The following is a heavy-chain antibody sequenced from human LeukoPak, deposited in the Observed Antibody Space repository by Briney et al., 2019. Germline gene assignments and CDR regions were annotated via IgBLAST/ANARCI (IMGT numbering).Heavy chain of an antibody. D-gene: IGHD2-8*01. CDR1: GFTFSSYW. CDR3: AKDRSCTNDVCHGDFDY. Sequence: PGGSLRLSCAASGFTFSSYWMHWVRQAPGKGLVWVSRIKSDGINTNYADSVKGRFTISRDNAKNTLYLQMNSLRAEDTAVYYCAKDRSCTNDVCHGDFDYWGQGTLVTVSS. J-gene: IGHJ4*02. V-gene: IGHV3-74*01. CDR2: IKSDGINT.